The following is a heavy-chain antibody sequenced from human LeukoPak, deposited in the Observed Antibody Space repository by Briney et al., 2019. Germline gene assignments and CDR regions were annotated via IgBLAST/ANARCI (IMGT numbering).Heavy chain of an antibody. J-gene: IGHJ4*02. V-gene: IGHV3-48*01. D-gene: IGHD4-11*01. CDR2: ISTSSSPI. CDR1: GFTFSRYN. CDR3: ARHSTYAQDDY. Sequence: GGSLRLSCAASGFTFSRYNMNWVRQAPGKGLEWVSYISTSSSPIYYADSVKGRFTVSRDNAKNSLYLQMNSLRAEDTAMYYCARHSTYAQDDYWGQGTLVTVSS.